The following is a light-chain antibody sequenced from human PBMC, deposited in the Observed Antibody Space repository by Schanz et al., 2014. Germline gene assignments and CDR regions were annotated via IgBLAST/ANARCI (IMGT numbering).Light chain of an antibody. Sequence: DIVMTQSPDSLAVSLGERATIKCKSSQSVLHTSKNKNYVAWYQQKPGQPPKLLIYWASTRQSGVPDRFTGGGSGTDFTLTISSLQAEDVAVYYCQQYHSIPHTFGQGTKLEIK. CDR2: WAS. CDR1: QSVLHTSKNKNY. J-gene: IGKJ2*01. V-gene: IGKV4-1*01. CDR3: QQYHSIPHT.